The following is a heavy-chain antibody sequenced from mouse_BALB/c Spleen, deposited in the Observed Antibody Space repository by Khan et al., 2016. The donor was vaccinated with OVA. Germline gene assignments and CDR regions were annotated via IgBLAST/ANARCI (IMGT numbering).Heavy chain of an antibody. V-gene: IGHV1-9*01. J-gene: IGHJ4*01. D-gene: IGHD2-10*01. CDR2: ILHGSDRT. CDR1: GYTFSSCW. CDR3: ARSYYGNYDAMDY. Sequence: VQLQESGAELMKPGASVKISCKATGYTFSSCWLEWIKQRPGHGLEWIGEILHGSDRTNYSENFKGKATFTADASSNTAYMQLSSLTSEDSAVYYCARSYYGNYDAMDYWGQGTSVTVAS.